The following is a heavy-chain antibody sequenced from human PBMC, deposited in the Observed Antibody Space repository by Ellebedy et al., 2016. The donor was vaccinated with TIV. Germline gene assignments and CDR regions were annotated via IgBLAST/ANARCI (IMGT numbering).Heavy chain of an antibody. V-gene: IGHV4-34*01. Sequence: ESLKISCAVYGGSFSGYYWSWFRQPPGKGLEWIGEINDSGGTSYSPSLKSRVTISTDTSKNQFSLRLTSVTAADTAVYYCASWEITVTKRHYWGQGTLVTVSS. CDR3: ASWEITVTKRHY. CDR2: INDSGGT. D-gene: IGHD4-17*01. J-gene: IGHJ4*02. CDR1: GGSFSGYY.